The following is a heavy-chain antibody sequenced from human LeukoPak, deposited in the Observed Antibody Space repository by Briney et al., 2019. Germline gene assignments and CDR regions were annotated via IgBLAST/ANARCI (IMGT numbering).Heavy chain of an antibody. J-gene: IGHJ4*02. CDR1: GYTFTVYS. CDR3: AVSIQAPPIPAFDY. CDR2: IHPNSGVT. V-gene: IGHV1-2*02. D-gene: IGHD5-24*01. Sequence: ASVKVSCKPSGYTFTVYSIHWTRQAPGQGLEWVGRIHPNSGVTNYAQNFEGRVTMTTDTPITTAYMDLSWLTSDETAVYYCAVSIQAPPIPAFDYWGQGTPVTVSS.